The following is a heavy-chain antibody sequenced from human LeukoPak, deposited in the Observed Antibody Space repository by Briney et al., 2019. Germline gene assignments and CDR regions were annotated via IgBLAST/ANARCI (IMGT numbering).Heavy chain of an antibody. Sequence: GRSLRLSCAASGFTFSSYAMRWVRQAPGKGLEWVAVISYDGSNKYYADSVKGRFTISRDNSKNTLYLQMNSLRAEDTAVYYCAREIPVFLGIVVVPAAIARRGGMDVWGKGTTVTVSS. CDR2: ISYDGSNK. D-gene: IGHD2-2*03. J-gene: IGHJ6*04. CDR1: GFTFSSYA. CDR3: AREIPVFLGIVVVPAAIARRGGMDV. V-gene: IGHV3-30*04.